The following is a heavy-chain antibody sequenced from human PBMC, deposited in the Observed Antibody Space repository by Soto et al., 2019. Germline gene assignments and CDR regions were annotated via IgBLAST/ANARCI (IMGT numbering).Heavy chain of an antibody. D-gene: IGHD6-13*01. J-gene: IGHJ6*02. Sequence: QVQLQESGPGLVKPSQTLSLTCTVSGGSISSGDYYWSWIRQPPGKGLEWIGYIYYSGSTYYNPSLKSRVTISVDTSKYQFSLKLSSVTAADTAVYYCGSSPDYYYGMDVWGQGTTVTVSS. V-gene: IGHV4-30-4*01. CDR3: GSSPDYYYGMDV. CDR1: GGSISSGDYY. CDR2: IYYSGST.